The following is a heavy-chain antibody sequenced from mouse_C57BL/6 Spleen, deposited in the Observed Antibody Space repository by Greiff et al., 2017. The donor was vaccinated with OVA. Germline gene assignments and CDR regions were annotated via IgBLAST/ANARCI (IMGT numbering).Heavy chain of an antibody. Sequence: QVQLKQSGAELVRPGASVTLSCKASGYTFTDYEMHWVKQTPVHGLEWIGAIDPETGGTAYTQKFQGKAILTADKSSSTAYMELRSLTSEDSAVYYCTRGSWGQGTLVTVSA. CDR2: IDPETGGT. CDR1: GYTFTDYE. J-gene: IGHJ3*01. CDR3: TRGS. D-gene: IGHD1-1*01. V-gene: IGHV1-15*01.